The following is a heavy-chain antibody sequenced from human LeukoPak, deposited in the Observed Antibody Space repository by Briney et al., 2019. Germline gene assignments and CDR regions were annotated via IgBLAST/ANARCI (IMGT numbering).Heavy chain of an antibody. CDR2: TYYRSKWYN. V-gene: IGHV6-1*01. J-gene: IGHJ5*02. CDR3: ARDRGGSYYFGENWFDP. D-gene: IGHD1-26*01. CDR1: GYSVSSNSAA. Sequence: SQTLPLTCAISGYSVSSNSAAWNWIRQSPSRGLEWLGRTYYRSKWYNDYAVSVKSRITINPDTSENQFSLQLNSVTPEDTAVYYCARDRGGSYYFGENWFDPWGQGTLVTVSS.